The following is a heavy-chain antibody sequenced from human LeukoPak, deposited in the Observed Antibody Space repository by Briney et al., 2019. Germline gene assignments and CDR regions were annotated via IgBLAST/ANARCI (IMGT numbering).Heavy chain of an antibody. CDR2: INPNSGGT. D-gene: IGHD3-3*01. CDR3: ARDRITIFGVVSNYMDV. Sequence: ASVKVSCKASGYTFTSYYIHWVRQAPGQGLEWMGWINPNSGGTNYAQKFQGRVTMTRDTSISTAYMELSRLRSDDTAVYYCARDRITIFGVVSNYMDVWGKGTTVTVSS. CDR1: GYTFTSYY. J-gene: IGHJ6*03. V-gene: IGHV1-2*02.